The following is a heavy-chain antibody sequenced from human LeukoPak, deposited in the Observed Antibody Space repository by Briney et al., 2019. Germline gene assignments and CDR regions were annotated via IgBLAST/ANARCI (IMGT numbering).Heavy chain of an antibody. V-gene: IGHV1-18*01. CDR1: DYTFTSYG. Sequence: GASVKVSCKASDYTFTSYGISWVRQAPGQGLEWMGWISGYNGNTNHAQKLQGRVTMTTDTSTSTAYMELRSLRSDDTAVYYCARDKAVTDSGRAFDISGQGTMVTVSS. CDR2: ISGYNGNT. J-gene: IGHJ3*02. CDR3: ARDKAVTDSGRAFDI. D-gene: IGHD2-21*02.